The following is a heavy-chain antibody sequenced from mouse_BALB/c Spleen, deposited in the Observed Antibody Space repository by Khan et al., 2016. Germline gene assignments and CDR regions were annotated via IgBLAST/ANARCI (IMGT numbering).Heavy chain of an antibody. D-gene: IGHD1-1*02. CDR1: GFSLTGYG. CDR2: MWGDGST. Sequence: QVQLKESGPGLVAPSQSRPITCTVSGFSLTGYGVNWVRQPLGKGLEWPGMMWGDGSTDYNSALKSRPSISKDNSKSQVVLTMTNLPTGDTAMCYCARVWWSCCGPGTSITPSS. V-gene: IGHV2-6-7*01. CDR3: ARVWWSC. J-gene: IGHJ4*01.